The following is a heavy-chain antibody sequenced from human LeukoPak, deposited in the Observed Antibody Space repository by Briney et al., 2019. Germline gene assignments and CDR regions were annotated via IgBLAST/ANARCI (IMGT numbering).Heavy chain of an antibody. CDR3: AREGYYGSGSPPSLYFDY. V-gene: IGHV3-53*05. Sequence: GGSLRLSCAASGFTVGSNYMSWVRQAPGKGLEWVSVIYSGGSTYYADSVKGRFTISRDNSRSTLYLQMNSLRPEDTAIYYCAREGYYGSGSPPSLYFDYWGQGTLVTVSS. CDR1: GFTVGSNY. D-gene: IGHD3-10*01. J-gene: IGHJ4*02. CDR2: IYSGGST.